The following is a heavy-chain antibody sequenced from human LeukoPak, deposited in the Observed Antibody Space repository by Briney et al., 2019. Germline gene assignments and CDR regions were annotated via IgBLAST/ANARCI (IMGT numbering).Heavy chain of an antibody. D-gene: IGHD1-26*01. Sequence: GGSLRLTCTASGFTFSGYWMNWVRQAPGKGLVWVSRIGSDGGSTTYADSVKGRFTISRDNAKNTLYLQMTSLRAEDTAVYYCARGGSGNFYYWGQGTLVTVSS. CDR1: GFTFSGYW. CDR2: IGSDGGST. CDR3: ARGGSGNFYY. J-gene: IGHJ4*02. V-gene: IGHV3-74*03.